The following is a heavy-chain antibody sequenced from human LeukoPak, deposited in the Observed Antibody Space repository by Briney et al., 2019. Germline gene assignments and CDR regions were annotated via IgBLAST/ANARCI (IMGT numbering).Heavy chain of an antibody. D-gene: IGHD3-16*01. CDR1: GGSISSNY. CDR3: ARDTGDTNWIDP. V-gene: IGHV4-59*01. Sequence: SETLSLTCTVSGGSISSNYWSWIRQPPGKGLEWIGYIYYSGSTNYSPSLKSRVTISVDTSKNQFSLKLSSVTAADTAVYYCARDTGDTNWIDPWGQGTLVTVSS. CDR2: IYYSGST. J-gene: IGHJ5*02.